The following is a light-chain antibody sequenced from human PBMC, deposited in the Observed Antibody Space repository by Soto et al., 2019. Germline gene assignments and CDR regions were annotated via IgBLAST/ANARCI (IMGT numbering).Light chain of an antibody. J-gene: IGLJ2*01. V-gene: IGLV6-57*04. CDR3: QSYDTTTVV. Sequence: NFMLTQPHSVSESPGKTVTISCTRSSGGIASNYVQWYQQRPGSAPTTVIYKNNQRPSGVPARFSGSTDGSSNSASLTISGLQIEDEADYYCQSYDTTTVVFGGWTKLTVL. CDR1: SGGIASNY. CDR2: KNN.